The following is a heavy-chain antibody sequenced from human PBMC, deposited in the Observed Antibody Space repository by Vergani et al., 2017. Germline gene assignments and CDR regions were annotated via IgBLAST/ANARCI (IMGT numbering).Heavy chain of an antibody. Sequence: EVQLVESGGGLVQPGGSLRLSCAASGFTFSSYSMNWVHQAPGKGLEWVSYISSSSSTIYYADSVKGRFTISRDNAKNSLYLQMNSLRAEDTAVYYCARVVLTVVTQTSDYWGQGTLVTVSS. CDR3: ARVVLTVVTQTSDY. CDR1: GFTFSSYS. CDR2: ISSSSSTI. J-gene: IGHJ4*02. D-gene: IGHD4-23*01. V-gene: IGHV3-48*01.